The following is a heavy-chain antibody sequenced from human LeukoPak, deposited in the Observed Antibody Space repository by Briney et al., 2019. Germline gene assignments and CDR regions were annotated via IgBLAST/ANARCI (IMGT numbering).Heavy chain of an antibody. V-gene: IGHV3-23*01. CDR1: GFTFSNYI. J-gene: IGHJ4*02. Sequence: GGSLRLSCAASGFTFSNYIMSWVRQAPGKGLEWVSSISGSSVTTSYADSLKGRFSISRDNSKNTLYLQMNSLRAEDTAVYYCAKRDTTGLYYFVYWGQGTMVTVSS. CDR3: AKRDTTGLYYFVY. CDR2: ISGSSVTT. D-gene: IGHD2-8*01.